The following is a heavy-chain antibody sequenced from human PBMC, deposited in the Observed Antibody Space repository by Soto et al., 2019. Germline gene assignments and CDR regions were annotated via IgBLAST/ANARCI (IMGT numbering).Heavy chain of an antibody. CDR1: GYTFTSYG. D-gene: IGHD2-2*01. V-gene: IGHV1-18*01. J-gene: IGHJ4*02. Sequence: ASVKVSCKASGYTFTSYGISWVRQAPGQGLEWMGWISAYNGNTNYAQKLQGRVTMTTDTSTSTAYMELRSLRSDDTAVYYCARVRGYCSSNSCYGVIDYWGQGTLVTVSS. CDR2: ISAYNGNT. CDR3: ARVRGYCSSNSCYGVIDY.